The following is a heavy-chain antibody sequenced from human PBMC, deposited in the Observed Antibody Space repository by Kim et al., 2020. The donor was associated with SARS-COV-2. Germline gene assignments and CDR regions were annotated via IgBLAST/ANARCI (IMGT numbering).Heavy chain of an antibody. J-gene: IGHJ6*02. CDR3: ARGGLWFGPGGDYGMDV. CDR2: ISSSSSYT. D-gene: IGHD3-10*01. CDR1: GFTFSDYY. Sequence: GGSLRLSCAASGFTFSDYYMSWIRQAPGKGLEWVSYISSSSSYTNYADSVKGRFTISRDNAKNSLYLQMNSLRAEDTAVYYCARGGLWFGPGGDYGMDVWGQGTTVTVSS. V-gene: IGHV3-11*06.